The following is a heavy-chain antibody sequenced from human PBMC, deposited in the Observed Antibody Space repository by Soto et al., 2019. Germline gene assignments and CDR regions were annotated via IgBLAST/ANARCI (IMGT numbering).Heavy chain of an antibody. Sequence: ASVKVSCKASGYTFTSYDINWVRQATGQGLEWMGWMNPNSGNTGYAQKFQGRVTMTRNTSISTAYMELSSLRSEDTAVYYCASRGIRYFDWLSTYTEPRDGTDAFDILGQGKMVTVS. CDR1: GYTFTSYD. V-gene: IGHV1-8*01. J-gene: IGHJ3*02. CDR2: MNPNSGNT. CDR3: ASRGIRYFDWLSTYTEPRDGTDAFDI. D-gene: IGHD3-9*01.